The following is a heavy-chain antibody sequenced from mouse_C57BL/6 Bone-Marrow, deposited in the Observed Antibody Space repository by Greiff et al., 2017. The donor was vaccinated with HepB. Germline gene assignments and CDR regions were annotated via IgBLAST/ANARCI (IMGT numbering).Heavy chain of an antibody. J-gene: IGHJ1*03. CDR2: SRNKANDYTT. CDR3: ARDLSRGYFDV. CDR1: GFTFSDFY. Sequence: DVMLVESGGGLVQSGRSLRLSCATSGFTFSDFYMEWVRQAPGKGLEWIAASRNKANDYTTEYSASVKGRFIVSRDTSQSILYLQMNALRAEDTAIYYCARDLSRGYFDVWGTGTTVTVSS. V-gene: IGHV7-1*01.